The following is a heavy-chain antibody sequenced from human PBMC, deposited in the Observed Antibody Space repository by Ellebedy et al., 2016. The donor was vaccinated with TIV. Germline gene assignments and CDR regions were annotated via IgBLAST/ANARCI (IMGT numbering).Heavy chain of an antibody. Sequence: MPSETLSLTCDVSGASIDRFNVHWAWIRQAPGKGLEWIGSIYYSGSTYQNPSLKNRVSISVDTSKNSVSLKLRSLTAADAAVYYCARLSYGGSRSYYASLFDYWGQGILVTVSS. J-gene: IGHJ4*02. CDR1: GASIDRFNVH. CDR3: ARLSYGGSRSYYASLFDY. V-gene: IGHV4-39*02. CDR2: IYYSGST. D-gene: IGHD3-10*01.